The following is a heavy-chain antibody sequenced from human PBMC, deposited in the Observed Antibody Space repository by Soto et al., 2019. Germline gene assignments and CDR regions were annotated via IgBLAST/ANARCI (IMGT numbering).Heavy chain of an antibody. J-gene: IGHJ4*02. V-gene: IGHV2-70*01. CDR2: IDWDDDK. D-gene: IGHD3-10*01. CDR3: ARLTIIRGVLRGFDY. Sequence: SGPTLVNPTQTLTLTCTFSGFSLSTSGMCVSWIRQPPGKALEWLALIDWDDDKYYSTSLKTRLTISKDTSKNQVVLTMTNMDPVDTATYYCARLTIIRGVLRGFDYWGQGTLVTVSS. CDR1: GFSLSTSGMC.